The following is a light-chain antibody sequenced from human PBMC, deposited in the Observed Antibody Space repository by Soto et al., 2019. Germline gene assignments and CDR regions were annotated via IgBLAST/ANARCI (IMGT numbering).Light chain of an antibody. J-gene: IGKJ2*01. CDR3: QQYCSSPQEFF. CDR2: GAS. Sequence: EIVLTQSPGTLSLSRGERATLPCRASQSVSSSFLAWYQQKPGQAHRLLIYGASSRAAGSPERFSGSGSGTDFTLTISRLELEVFAVYYCQQYCSSPQEFFFGQGTKLEIK. CDR1: QSVSSSF. V-gene: IGKV3-20*01.